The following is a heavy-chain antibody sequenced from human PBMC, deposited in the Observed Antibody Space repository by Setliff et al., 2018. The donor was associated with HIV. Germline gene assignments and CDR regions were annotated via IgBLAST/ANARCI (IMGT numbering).Heavy chain of an antibody. V-gene: IGHV3-23*01. CDR1: GFTFSDYA. J-gene: IGHJ5*02. Sequence: GGSLRLSCAASGFTFSDYAMTWVRQPPGKGLEWVSAISDSGSATENADSVKGRFTISRDNSKKMLYLQMNSLRAEDTAVYYCAKCGGTCWHNFFGPWGQGTLVTVSS. CDR3: AKCGGTCWHNFFGP. CDR2: ISDSGSAT. D-gene: IGHD2-15*01.